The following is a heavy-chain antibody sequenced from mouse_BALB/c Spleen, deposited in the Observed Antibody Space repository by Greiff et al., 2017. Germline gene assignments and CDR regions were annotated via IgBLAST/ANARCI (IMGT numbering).Heavy chain of an antibody. V-gene: IGHV5-6-3*01. D-gene: IGHD2-10*01. CDR1: GFTFSSYG. CDR3: ARGGGAYYGNYYFDY. J-gene: IGHJ2*01. CDR2: INSNGGST. Sequence: EVQVVESGGGLVQPGGSLKLSCAASGFTFSSYGMSWVRQTPDKRLELVATINSNGGSTYYPDSVKGRFTISRDNAKNTLYLQMSSLKSEDTAMYYCARGGGAYYGNYYFDYWGQGTTLTVSS.